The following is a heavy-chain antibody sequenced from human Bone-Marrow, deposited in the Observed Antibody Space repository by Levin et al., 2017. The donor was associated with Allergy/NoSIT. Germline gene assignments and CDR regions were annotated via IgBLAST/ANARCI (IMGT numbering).Heavy chain of an antibody. CDR3: AKDLGRGFSTTCSGGRFCSYYGVDV. J-gene: IGHJ6*02. D-gene: IGHD2-2*01. V-gene: IGHV3-30*18. CDR1: GFTFSNYG. CDR2: ISDDGNNK. Sequence: GGSLRLSCAASGFTFSNYGIHWVRQAPGKGLEWLAVISDDGNNKYPADSVKARFIISRDNSKSTMYLQINSLRAEDTAVYYCAKDLGRGFSTTCSGGRFCSYYGVDVWGQGTTVTVSS.